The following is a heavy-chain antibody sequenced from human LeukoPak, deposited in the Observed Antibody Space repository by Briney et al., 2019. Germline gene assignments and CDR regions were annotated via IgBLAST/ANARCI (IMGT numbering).Heavy chain of an antibody. CDR2: ISGSGGST. CDR1: GFTFRSYA. CDR3: AIMPYYYDSGGYFDYFDY. J-gene: IGHJ4*02. V-gene: IGHV3-23*01. D-gene: IGHD3-22*01. Sequence: PGGSLRLSCAASGFTFRSYAMSRVRQAPGKGLEWVSAISGSGGSTYYADSVKGRFTISRDNSKNTLYLQMNSLRAEDTAVYYCAIMPYYYDSGGYFDYFDYWGQGTLVTVSS.